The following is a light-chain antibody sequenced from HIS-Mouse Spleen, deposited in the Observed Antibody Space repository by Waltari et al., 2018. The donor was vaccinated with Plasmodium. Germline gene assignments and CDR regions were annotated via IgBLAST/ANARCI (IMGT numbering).Light chain of an antibody. V-gene: IGLV2-14*03. CDR3: SSYTSSSTLKV. Sequence: QSALTQPASVSGSPGQSITISCTGTSSDVGGYNYVSWYQQHPGKAPKLMIYDVSNRPSWVSNRFSGSKSVTTASLTISGLQAEDEADYYCSSYTSSSTLKVFGTGTKVTVL. J-gene: IGLJ1*01. CDR2: DVS. CDR1: SSDVGGYNY.